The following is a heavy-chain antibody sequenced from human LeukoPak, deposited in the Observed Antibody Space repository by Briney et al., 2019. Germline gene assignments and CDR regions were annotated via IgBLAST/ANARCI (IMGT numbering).Heavy chain of an antibody. CDR3: AKGWSGWYSVRGRAEYFQH. V-gene: IGHV3-30*18. Sequence: GGSLRLSCAASGFTFSSYGMHWVRQAPGKGLEWVAVISYDGSNKYYADSVKGRFTISRDNSKNTLYLQMNSLRAEDTAVYYCAKGWSGWYSVRGRAEYFQHWGQGTLVTVSS. D-gene: IGHD6-19*01. CDR2: ISYDGSNK. CDR1: GFTFSSYG. J-gene: IGHJ1*01.